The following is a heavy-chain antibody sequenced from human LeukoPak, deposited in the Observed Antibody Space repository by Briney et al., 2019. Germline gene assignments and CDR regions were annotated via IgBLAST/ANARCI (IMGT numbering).Heavy chain of an antibody. D-gene: IGHD4-23*01. CDR2: INSDGSST. J-gene: IGHJ4*02. CDR3: TRVSSSGGNSDY. V-gene: IGHV3-74*01. Sequence: QPGGSLRLSCAASGFTFSSYWMHWVRQAPGKGLVWVSRINSDGSSTTYADSVEGRFTISRDNAKNTLYLQMNSLRAEDTAVYYCTRVSSSGGNSDYWGQGTLVTVSS. CDR1: GFTFSSYW.